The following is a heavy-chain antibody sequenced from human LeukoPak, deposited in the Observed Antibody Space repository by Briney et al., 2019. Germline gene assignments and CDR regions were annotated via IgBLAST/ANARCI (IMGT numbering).Heavy chain of an antibody. CDR1: GGSISSSSYY. J-gene: IGHJ5*02. V-gene: IGHV4-39*01. CDR3: ARYYYDSSGYARENWFDP. CDR2: IYYSGST. D-gene: IGHD3-22*01. Sequence: SETLSLTCTVSGGSISSSSYYWGWIRQPPGKGLEWIGSIYYSGSTYYNPSLKSRVTISVDTSKNQFSLKLSSVTAADTAVYYCARYYYDSSGYARENWFDPWGQGTLVTVSS.